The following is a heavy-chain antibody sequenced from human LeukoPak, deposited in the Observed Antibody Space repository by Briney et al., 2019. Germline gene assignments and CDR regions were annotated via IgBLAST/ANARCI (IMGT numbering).Heavy chain of an antibody. CDR2: INPNSGGT. Sequence: ASVKVSCKASGYTFTGYYMHWVRQAPGQGLEWMGRINPNSGGTNYAQKFQGRVTMTRDTSISTACMELSRLRSDDTAVYYCARVGVSSASFDIWGQGTMVTVSS. CDR3: ARVGVSSASFDI. J-gene: IGHJ3*02. D-gene: IGHD6-19*01. CDR1: GYTFTGYY. V-gene: IGHV1-2*06.